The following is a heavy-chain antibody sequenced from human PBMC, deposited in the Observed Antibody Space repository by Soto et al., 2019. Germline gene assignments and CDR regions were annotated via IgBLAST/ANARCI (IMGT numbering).Heavy chain of an antibody. CDR2: IGGSGGST. J-gene: IGHJ2*01. Sequence: PSVSLGLACAASGFTFSSYAMGWVRQAPGEGLEWVSAIGGSGGSTYDADYVKGRLTICRDNSKNTVYMKMNSLRTEDKAVYYCAQDHAYRGGDCLPWYYDLWGRGTLVTVSS. CDR3: AQDHAYRGGDCLPWYYDL. D-gene: IGHD2-21*02. V-gene: IGHV3-23*01. CDR1: GFTFSSYA.